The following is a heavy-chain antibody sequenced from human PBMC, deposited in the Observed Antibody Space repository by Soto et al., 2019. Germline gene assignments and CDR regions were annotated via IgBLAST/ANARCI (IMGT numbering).Heavy chain of an antibody. CDR3: ARGQWVYDS. CDR1: GGSISSNGHY. D-gene: IGHD6-19*01. Sequence: HVQLQESGPELVKPSQTLSLTCTVSGGSISSNGHYWTWIRQHPGKGLEWIAYIYYTGNTYYNPYLKSRRSMSVDTSKNQSSLELRSVTAADAAVYYWARGQWVYDSWGQGCLVTFSS. V-gene: IGHV4-31*03. CDR2: IYYTGNT. J-gene: IGHJ4*02.